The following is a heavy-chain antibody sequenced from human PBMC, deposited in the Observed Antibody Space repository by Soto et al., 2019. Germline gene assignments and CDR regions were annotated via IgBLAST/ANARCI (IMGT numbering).Heavy chain of an antibody. D-gene: IGHD1-20*01. CDR2: IYYTGTT. CDR3: ARGAYNWTDGD. CDR1: GGSITPYY. Sequence: QVQLQESGPGLVKPSETLSLTCTVSGGSITPYYWSWIRQSPGKGLEWIGYIYYTGTTNYNPSLKSXXTXSXXPSKTQFSLKLSSVTAADTAVYYCARGAYNWTDGDWGQGTLVTVSS. V-gene: IGHV4-59*01. J-gene: IGHJ4*02.